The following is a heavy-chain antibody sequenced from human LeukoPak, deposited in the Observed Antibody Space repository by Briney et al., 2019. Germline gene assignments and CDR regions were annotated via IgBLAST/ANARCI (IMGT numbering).Heavy chain of an antibody. CDR2: IKTDGSET. CDR3: AKFRADSSGWPFDY. Sequence: GGSLRLSCAASGFSFSNYWMGWVRQAPGKGLACVANIKTDGSETYYVDSVKGRFTISRDNAKNSLFLQMNSLRAEDTAIYYCAKFRADSSGWPFDYWGQGTLVTVSS. D-gene: IGHD6-19*01. J-gene: IGHJ4*02. CDR1: GFSFSNYW. V-gene: IGHV3-7*03.